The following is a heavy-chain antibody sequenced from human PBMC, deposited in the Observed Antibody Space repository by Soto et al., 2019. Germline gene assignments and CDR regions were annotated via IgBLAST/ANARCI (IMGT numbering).Heavy chain of an antibody. V-gene: IGHV1-69*06. CDR2: IIPIFGTA. D-gene: IGHD6-19*01. CDR3: ARDRVAVASYYFDY. J-gene: IGHJ4*02. Sequence: ASVKVSCKASGGTFSSYAISWVRQAPGQGLEWMGGIIPIFGTANYAQKFQGRVTITADKSTSTAYMELSSLRSEDTAVYYCARDRVAVASYYFDYWGQGTLVTVSS. CDR1: GGTFSSYA.